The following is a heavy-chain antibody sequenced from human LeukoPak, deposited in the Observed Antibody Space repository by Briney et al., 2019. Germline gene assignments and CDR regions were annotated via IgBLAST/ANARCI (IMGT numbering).Heavy chain of an antibody. V-gene: IGHV3-30*18. D-gene: IGHD3-10*01. J-gene: IGHJ4*02. CDR3: AKVIRSGAYLFDY. CDR2: ISYDGGYN. Sequence: GRSLRLSCAASGFTFSDYGMHWVRQAPGKGLEWVAFISYDGGYNYYAESVKDRFTISRDNPKNTLYLQMNSLRAEDTAVYYCAKVIRSGAYLFDYWGQGTLVTVSS. CDR1: GFTFSDYG.